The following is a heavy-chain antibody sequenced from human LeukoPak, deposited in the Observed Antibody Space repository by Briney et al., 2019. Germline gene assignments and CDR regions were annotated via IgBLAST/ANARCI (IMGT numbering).Heavy chain of an antibody. CDR3: ARRGGLRYFDY. J-gene: IGHJ4*02. CDR1: GGSFSGYY. D-gene: IGHD3-9*01. CDR2: INHSGST. Sequence: SETLSLTCAVYGGSFSGYYWSWIRQPPGKGLEWIGEINHSGSTNDNPSLKSRVTISVDTSKNQFSLKLSSVTAADTAVYYCARRGGLRYFDYWGQGTLVTVSS. V-gene: IGHV4-34*01.